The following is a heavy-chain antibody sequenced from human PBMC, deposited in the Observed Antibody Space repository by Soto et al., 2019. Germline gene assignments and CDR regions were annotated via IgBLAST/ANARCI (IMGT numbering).Heavy chain of an antibody. CDR2: IYNSAIT. CDR3: ASATPMIGGLDI. J-gene: IGHJ3*02. CDR1: GDSISSSY. D-gene: IGHD1-26*01. V-gene: IGHV4-59*08. Sequence: QVQLQESGPGLVKPSETLSLTCTVSGDSISSSYYTWIRQSPGKRLEWIGYIYNSAITNYNPSVRSLVTISVDTSKNQFSVSVSYVTAADTAVYYCASATPMIGGLDIWGQGTMVTVSS.